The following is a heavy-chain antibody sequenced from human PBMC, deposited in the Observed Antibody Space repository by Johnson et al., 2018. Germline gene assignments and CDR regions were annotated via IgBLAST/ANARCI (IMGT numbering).Heavy chain of an antibody. CDR1: RFTFSSYG. Sequence: VQLVESGGGVVQPGRSLRLSCAASRFTFSSYGMHWVRQAPGKGLEWMALISYDGGNEYYADSVKGRFTISRDNSQNTLYLQRSSLRAEDTAVYYCARLSSYAYYYYMDVWGKGTTVTVSS. CDR2: ISYDGGNE. V-gene: IGHV3-30*03. D-gene: IGHD2-2*01. CDR3: ARLSSYAYYYYMDV. J-gene: IGHJ6*03.